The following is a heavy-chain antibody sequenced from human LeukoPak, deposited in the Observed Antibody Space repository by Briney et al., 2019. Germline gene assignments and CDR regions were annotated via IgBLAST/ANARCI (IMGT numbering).Heavy chain of an antibody. CDR1: GFTFSSYA. CDR2: ISGSGGST. D-gene: IGHD6-19*01. CDR3: AKDKQWLVRAYGY. J-gene: IGHJ4*02. V-gene: IGHV3-23*01. Sequence: GGSLSLSGAASGFTFSSYAMSWVRQAPGKGLEWVSAISGSGGSTYYADSVEGRFTISRDNSKNTLYLQMNSLRAEDTAVYYCAKDKQWLVRAYGYWGQGTLVTVSS.